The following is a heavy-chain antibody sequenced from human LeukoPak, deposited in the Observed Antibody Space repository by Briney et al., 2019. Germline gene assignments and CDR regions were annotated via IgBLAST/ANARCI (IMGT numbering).Heavy chain of an antibody. CDR1: GGSISSYY. CDR2: IYTSGST. V-gene: IGHV4-4*08. CDR3: ARFTAVKVDP. D-gene: IGHD6-19*01. J-gene: IGHJ5*02. Sequence: SETLSLTCTVSGGSISSYYWSWIRQPPGKGLEWIGYIYTSGSTNYNPSLKSRVTISVDTSKNQFSLKLSSVTAADTAVYYCARFTAVKVDPWGQGTLVTVSS.